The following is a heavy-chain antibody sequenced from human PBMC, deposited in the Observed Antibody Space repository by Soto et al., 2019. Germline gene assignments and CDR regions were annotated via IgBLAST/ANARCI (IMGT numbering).Heavy chain of an antibody. CDR2: ISGSGGST. CDR3: AKDELYYPIPNVVRY. Sequence: EVQLLESGGGLVQPGGSLRLSCAASGFTFSSYAMSWVRQAPGKGLEWVSAISGSGGSTYYADSVKGRFTVSRDNSKNTLYLQMNSLRAEDTAVYYCAKDELYYPIPNVVRYWGQGTLVTVSS. D-gene: IGHD2-21*01. V-gene: IGHV3-23*01. J-gene: IGHJ4*02. CDR1: GFTFSSYA.